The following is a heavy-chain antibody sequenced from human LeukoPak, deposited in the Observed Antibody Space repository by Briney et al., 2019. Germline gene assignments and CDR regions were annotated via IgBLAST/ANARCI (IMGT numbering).Heavy chain of an antibody. CDR1: GYTFTSFD. D-gene: IGHD3-10*01. V-gene: IGHV1-8*01. CDR3: AHLAGSGSYRFGD. J-gene: IGHJ4*02. Sequence: ASVRVSCKASGYTFTSFDINWVRQATGQGLEWMGWMNPNSGDTGYAQKFQGRVTMTRDTSISTAYMELSSLTSEDTAVYYCAHLAGSGSYRFGDWGQGTLVTASS. CDR2: MNPNSGDT.